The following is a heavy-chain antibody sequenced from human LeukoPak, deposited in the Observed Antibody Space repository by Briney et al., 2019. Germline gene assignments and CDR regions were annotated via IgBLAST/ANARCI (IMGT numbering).Heavy chain of an antibody. Sequence: SVTVSFKASGGTFSIYAISWVRQAPGQGLEWMGGIIPIFGTANYAQKFQGRVTITADESTSTAYMELSSLRSEDTAVYYCARCSFVEDYYGSGSYYKRAYYYYGMDVWGQGTTVTVSS. D-gene: IGHD3-10*01. CDR3: ARCSFVEDYYGSGSYYKRAYYYYGMDV. V-gene: IGHV1-69*13. CDR2: IIPIFGTA. CDR1: GGTFSIYA. J-gene: IGHJ6*02.